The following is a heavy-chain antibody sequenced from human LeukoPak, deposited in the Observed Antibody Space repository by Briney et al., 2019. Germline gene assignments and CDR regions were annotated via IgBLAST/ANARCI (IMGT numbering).Heavy chain of an antibody. J-gene: IGHJ6*03. Sequence: SETLSLTCTVSGGSLSSYYWSWIRQPARKGLEWIGRIYTSGSTNYNPSLKSRVTMSVDTSKNQFSLKLSSVTAADTAVYYCARDWELLEAYYYYYYMDVWGKGTTVTVSS. D-gene: IGHD1-26*01. V-gene: IGHV4-4*07. CDR2: IYTSGST. CDR3: ARDWELLEAYYYYYYMDV. CDR1: GGSLSSYY.